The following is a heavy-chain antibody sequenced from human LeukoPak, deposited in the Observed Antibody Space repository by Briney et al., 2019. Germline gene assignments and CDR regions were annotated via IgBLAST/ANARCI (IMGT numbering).Heavy chain of an antibody. D-gene: IGHD3-22*01. CDR1: GYSISSDYY. CDR2: IYHSGTT. V-gene: IGHV4-38-2*02. Sequence: SETLSLTCSVSGYSISSDYYWGWIRQPPGRGLEWIGSIYHSGTTYYNLSLKSRVSILFDTSKNQFSLKLSSVTAADTAVYYCARADPMIVVGENWFDPWGQGTLVTVSS. CDR3: ARADPMIVVGENWFDP. J-gene: IGHJ5*02.